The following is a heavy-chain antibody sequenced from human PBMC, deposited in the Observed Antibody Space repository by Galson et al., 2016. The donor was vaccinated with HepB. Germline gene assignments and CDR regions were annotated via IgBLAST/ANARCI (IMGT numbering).Heavy chain of an antibody. CDR1: GGSISSRGYY. V-gene: IGHV4-31*03. J-gene: IGHJ4*02. CDR3: AGYEVVSFDY. Sequence: LSLTCTVSGGSISSRGYYWSWIRQHPGKGLEWIGYIYYSWGTYYNPSLQSRLTISLDTSKNHFYLKLDSVTAADTAVYYCAGYEVVSFDYWGQGTLVTVSS. CDR2: IYYSWGT. D-gene: IGHD2-15*01.